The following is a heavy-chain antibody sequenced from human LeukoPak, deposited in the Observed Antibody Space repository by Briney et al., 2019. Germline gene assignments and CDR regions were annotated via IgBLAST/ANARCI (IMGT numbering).Heavy chain of an antibody. CDR3: AKDIGYCSGGSCYHFDY. J-gene: IGHJ4*02. CDR2: ISWNSGSI. Sequence: PGRSLRLSRAASGFTFDDYAMHWVRQAPGKGLEWVSGISWNSGSIGYADSVKGRFTISRDNAKNSLYLQMNSLRAEDTALYYCAKDIGYCSGGSCYHFDYWGQGTLVTVSS. D-gene: IGHD2-15*01. V-gene: IGHV3-9*01. CDR1: GFTFDDYA.